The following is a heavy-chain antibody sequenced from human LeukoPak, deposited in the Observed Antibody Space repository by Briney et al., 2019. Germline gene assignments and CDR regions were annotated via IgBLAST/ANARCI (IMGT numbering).Heavy chain of an antibody. CDR2: ISSSSSYI. CDR3: ARDSITYYDFWSGYFYYMDV. CDR1: GFTFSSYS. D-gene: IGHD3-3*01. J-gene: IGHJ6*03. V-gene: IGHV3-21*01. Sequence: PRGSLRLSCAASGFTFSSYSMNWVRQAPGKGLEWVSSISSSSSYIYYADSVKGRFTISRDNAKNSLYLQMNSLRAEDTAVYYCARDSITYYDFWSGYFYYMDVWGKGTTVTVSS.